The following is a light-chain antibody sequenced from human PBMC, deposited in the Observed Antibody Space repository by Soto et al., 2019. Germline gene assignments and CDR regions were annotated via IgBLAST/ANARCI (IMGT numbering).Light chain of an antibody. CDR3: QQYFRHAT. Sequence: IPMTQSPSSLSASVGARVTITCRASQGIRNDLGWYQQKPGKAPKLLIYAASSLQSGVPPRFSGSGSETEFTLTISSLQPDDFASYYCQQYFRHATFGQGTKVDIK. V-gene: IGKV1-6*01. CDR2: AAS. CDR1: QGIRND. J-gene: IGKJ1*01.